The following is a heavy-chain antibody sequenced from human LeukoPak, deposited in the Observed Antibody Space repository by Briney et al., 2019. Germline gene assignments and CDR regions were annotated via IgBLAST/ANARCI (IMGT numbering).Heavy chain of an antibody. Sequence: GGSLRLSCAASGFTFSSYAMSWVRQAPGKGLEWVSAISGSGGSTYYADSVKGRFTISRDNSKNTLYLQMNSLRAEDTAVYYCAKARDGYKSALSDYWGQGTLVTVSS. CDR3: AKARDGYKSALSDY. CDR1: GFTFSSYA. V-gene: IGHV3-23*01. J-gene: IGHJ4*02. CDR2: ISGSGGST. D-gene: IGHD5-24*01.